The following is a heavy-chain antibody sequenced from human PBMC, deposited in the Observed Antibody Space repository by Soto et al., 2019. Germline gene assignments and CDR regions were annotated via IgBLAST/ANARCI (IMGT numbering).Heavy chain of an antibody. Sequence: GGSLRLSCAASGFTFSDYYMSWIRQAPGKGLEWVSYISSSGSTIYYADSVKGRFTISRENAKNSLYLQMNSLRSEDTAVYYSGRPPPNTGSRGSPIVRWRQVTMVTDS. D-gene: IGHD2-21*01. J-gene: IGHJ3*01. CDR3: GRPPPNTGSRGSPIVR. V-gene: IGHV3-11*01. CDR1: GFTFSDYY. CDR2: ISSSGSTI.